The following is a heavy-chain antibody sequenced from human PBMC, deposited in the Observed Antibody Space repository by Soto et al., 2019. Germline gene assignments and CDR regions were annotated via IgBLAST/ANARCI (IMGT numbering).Heavy chain of an antibody. CDR2: IIPMFRTV. J-gene: IGHJ3*02. Sequence: VASVKVSCKASGDTFSNSAISWVRQAPGQGLEWMGGIIPMFRTVNYAQKSQGRVTITADKSTSTAYMELSSLRSEDTAVYFCARSFFAILTAYYKGAFDIWGQGTMVTVSS. CDR3: ARSFFAILTAYYKGAFDI. CDR1: GDTFSNSA. D-gene: IGHD3-9*01. V-gene: IGHV1-69*06.